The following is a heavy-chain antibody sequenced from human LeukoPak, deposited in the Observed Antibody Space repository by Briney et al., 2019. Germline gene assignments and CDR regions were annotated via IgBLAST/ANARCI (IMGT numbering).Heavy chain of an antibody. J-gene: IGHJ4*02. CDR1: GFTFNNYG. Sequence: RTGGSLRLSCAASGFTFNNYGMHLVRQAPGKGLEWVAFIRYDGSNKYYADSVKGRFTISRDNSKNTLFMQMNSLRAEDTAVYYCAKDTYYYDSRGPLDYWGQGTLVTVSS. CDR3: AKDTYYYDSRGPLDY. D-gene: IGHD3-22*01. CDR2: IRYDGSNK. V-gene: IGHV3-30*02.